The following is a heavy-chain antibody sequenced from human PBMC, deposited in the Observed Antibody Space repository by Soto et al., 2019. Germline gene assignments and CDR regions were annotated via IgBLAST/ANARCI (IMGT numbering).Heavy chain of an antibody. CDR1: GVTFSSYG. CDR3: AKETYSGPLDY. V-gene: IGHV3-30*18. D-gene: IGHD2-15*01. Sequence: QVQLVESGGGVVQPGRCLRFSCAASGVTFSSYGMHWVRQAPGKGLEWVAVISYDGSNKYYADSVKGRFTISRDNSKNTLYLQMNSLRAEDTAVYYCAKETYSGPLDYWGQGTLVTVSS. CDR2: ISYDGSNK. J-gene: IGHJ4*02.